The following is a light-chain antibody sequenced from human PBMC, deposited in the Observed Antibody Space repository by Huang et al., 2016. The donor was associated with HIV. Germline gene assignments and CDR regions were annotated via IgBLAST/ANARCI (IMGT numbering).Light chain of an antibody. Sequence: EIVLTQSPATLSLSPGERATLSCRASQSVNFYLAWYQQKPGQAPRLLIYDASTRATGIPARFSGSGSGTDFTLTISSLEPEDFAVYYCQQRSDWPLYTFGQGTKLEIK. CDR3: QQRSDWPLYT. J-gene: IGKJ2*01. CDR2: DAS. CDR1: QSVNFY. V-gene: IGKV3-11*01.